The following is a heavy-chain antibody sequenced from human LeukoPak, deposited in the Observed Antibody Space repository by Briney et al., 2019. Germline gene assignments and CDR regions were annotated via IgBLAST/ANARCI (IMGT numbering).Heavy chain of an antibody. CDR2: KYQSGST. D-gene: IGHD3/OR15-3a*01. Sequence: SETLSLTCAVCGGSISSGKWWSWVRQPPGKGLEWIGEKYQSGSTNYNASLKSRVNISVDKSKNQFSLSLTSVTAADTAIYYCARTPRSGVWTGYYVWFDPWGQGTLVTVSS. J-gene: IGHJ5*02. CDR3: ARTPRSGVWTGYYVWFDP. V-gene: IGHV4-4*02. CDR1: GGSISSGKW.